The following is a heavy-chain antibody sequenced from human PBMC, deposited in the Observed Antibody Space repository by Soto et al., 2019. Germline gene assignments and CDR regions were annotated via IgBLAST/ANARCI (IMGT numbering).Heavy chain of an antibody. V-gene: IGHV4-30-2*01. CDR1: GSSIRNGAFS. Sequence: SEPLSLTCVVSGSSIRNGAFSWSWIRQPPGKGLEWIGYIYHSGSTYYNPSLKSRVTISVDRSKNQFSLKLSSVTAADTAVYYCARASTTVTTLDYWGQG. J-gene: IGHJ4*02. D-gene: IGHD4-17*01. CDR3: ARASTTVTTLDY. CDR2: IYHSGST.